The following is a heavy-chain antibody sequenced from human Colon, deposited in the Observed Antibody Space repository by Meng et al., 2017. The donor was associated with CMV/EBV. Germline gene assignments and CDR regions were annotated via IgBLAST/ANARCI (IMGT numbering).Heavy chain of an antibody. J-gene: IGHJ4*02. CDR1: GFTFSSKW. V-gene: IGHV3-74*01. Sequence: VRRVGSGGGLVQPGGSLRLSCAASGFTFSSKWMHWVRQGPGKGLVWVSRINTDGSTTYYADSVKGRFTISRDNAKNTLYLQMNSLGAEDTAVYYCASRDYWGQGTLVTVSS. CDR3: ASRDY. CDR2: INTDGSTT.